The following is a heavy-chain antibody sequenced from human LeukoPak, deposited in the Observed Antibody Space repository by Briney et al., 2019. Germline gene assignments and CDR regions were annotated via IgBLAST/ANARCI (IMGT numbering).Heavy chain of an antibody. CDR2: IYYSGST. J-gene: IGHJ2*01. V-gene: IGHV4-31*02. Sequence: LRLSCAASGFTFSSYAMSWIRQHPGKGLEWIGYIYYSGSTYYNPSLKSRVTISVDTSKNQFSLKLSSVTAANTAVYYCARGRVYSYGPSTSNWYFDLWGRGTLVTVSS. CDR1: GFTFSSYA. CDR3: ARGRVYSYGPSTSNWYFDL. D-gene: IGHD5-18*01.